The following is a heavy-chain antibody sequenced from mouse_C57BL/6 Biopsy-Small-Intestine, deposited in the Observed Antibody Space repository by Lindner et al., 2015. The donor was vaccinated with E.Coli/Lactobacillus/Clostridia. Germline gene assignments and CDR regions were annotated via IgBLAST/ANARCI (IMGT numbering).Heavy chain of an antibody. J-gene: IGHJ4*01. V-gene: IGHV1-39*01. CDR3: AREGNYGDPYYYSMDQ. CDR2: ISPYYGNT. D-gene: IGHD2-13*01. CDR1: GYSFTDYN. Sequence: VQLQESGAELVTPGASVKISCKASGYSFTDYNMNWVKQSHGKSLEWIGNISPYYGNTNYNQKFKDKATLTVDKSSSTAYMQLNSLTSEDSAVYYCAREGNYGDPYYYSMDQWGQGTSVTVSS.